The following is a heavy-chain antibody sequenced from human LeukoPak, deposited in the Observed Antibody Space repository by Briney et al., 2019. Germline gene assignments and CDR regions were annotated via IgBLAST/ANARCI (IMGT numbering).Heavy chain of an antibody. CDR3: ARDRPAGGYCTSASCYSSRGMDV. J-gene: IGHJ6*02. CDR1: GYTFTSYG. CDR2: ISAYNGNT. V-gene: IGHV1-18*01. D-gene: IGHD2-2*02. Sequence: ASVKVSRKASGYTFTSYGISWVRQAPGQGLEWMGWISAYNGNTNYVQNLQGRVTMTTDTSTSTAYMELRSLRSDDTAVYYCARDRPAGGYCTSASCYSSRGMDVWGQGTTVTVSS.